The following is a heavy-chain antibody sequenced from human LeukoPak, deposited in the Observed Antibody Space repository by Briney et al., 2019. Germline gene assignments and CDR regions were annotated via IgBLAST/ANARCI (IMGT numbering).Heavy chain of an antibody. D-gene: IGHD1-26*01. V-gene: IGHV4-59*01. CDR3: ARDGNPWNLDV. Sequence: STSLSLTCTVSGGSISRYYWNWVRQSPGKGLEWVGYIYYGGRNSYYPSFKSGVTISVETSRNHFFLQLSSGTAADTAVYYCARDGNPWNLDVWGRGTLVTVSS. CDR1: GGSISRYY. CDR2: IYYGGRN. J-gene: IGHJ2*01.